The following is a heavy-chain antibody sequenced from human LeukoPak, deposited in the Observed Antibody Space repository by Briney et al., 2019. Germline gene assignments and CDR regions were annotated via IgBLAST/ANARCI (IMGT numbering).Heavy chain of an antibody. CDR2: IYTSGST. D-gene: IGHD3-22*01. CDR1: GGSISSYY. V-gene: IGHV4-4*07. J-gene: IGHJ6*03. CDR3: ARAQTYDSSGYYSYYYYYMDV. Sequence: SETLSLTCTVSGGSISSYYWSWIRQPAGKGLEWIGRIYTSGSTNYNPSLKSRVTMSVDTSKNQFSLKLSSVTAADTAVYYCARAQTYDSSGYYSYYYYYMDVWGKGTTVTISS.